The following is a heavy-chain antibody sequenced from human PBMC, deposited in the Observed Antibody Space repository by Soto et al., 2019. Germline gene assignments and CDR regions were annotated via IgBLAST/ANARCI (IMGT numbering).Heavy chain of an antibody. CDR2: IYYSGST. Sequence: SQTLCLTWTVAWGSSSGLGWSWIRQPPGKGLEWIGYIYYSGSTNYNPSLKSRVTISVDTSKNQFSLKLSSVTAADTAVYYCARSDGRYWGQGTLVTVSS. J-gene: IGHJ4*02. CDR1: WGSSSGLG. CDR3: ARSDGRY. V-gene: IGHV4-59*11.